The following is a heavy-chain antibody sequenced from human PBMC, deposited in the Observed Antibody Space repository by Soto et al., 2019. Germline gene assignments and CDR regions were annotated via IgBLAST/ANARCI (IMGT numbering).Heavy chain of an antibody. CDR3: ARGRKEYSSSSYVD. V-gene: IGHV4-34*01. J-gene: IGHJ4*02. D-gene: IGHD6-13*01. Sequence: QLQLQQWGAGLLKPSETLSLTCAVYGGSFSTYYWSWIRQPPGKVLECIGEINHSGSTNFNPSLKSRVTISVDTSKNQFPLKLHSVTAADKAVYFCARGRKEYSSSSYVDWGQGTLVTVSS. CDR1: GGSFSTYY. CDR2: INHSGST.